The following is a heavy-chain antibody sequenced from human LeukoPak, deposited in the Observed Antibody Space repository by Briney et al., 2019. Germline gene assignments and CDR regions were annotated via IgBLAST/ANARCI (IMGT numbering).Heavy chain of an antibody. J-gene: IGHJ4*02. Sequence: SETLSLTCAVYGGSFSGYYWSWIRQPPGKGLEWIGEINHSGSTNYNPSLKSRVTISVDTSENQFSLKLSSVTAADTAVYYCARGHQNYYPEDYWGQGTLVTVSS. CDR2: INHSGST. CDR3: ARGHQNYYPEDY. CDR1: GGSFSGYY. D-gene: IGHD3-22*01. V-gene: IGHV4-34*01.